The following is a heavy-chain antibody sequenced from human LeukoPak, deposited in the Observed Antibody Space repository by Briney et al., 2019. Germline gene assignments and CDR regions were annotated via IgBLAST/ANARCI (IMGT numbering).Heavy chain of an antibody. CDR2: IYYSGST. CDR1: GGSISSHY. D-gene: IGHD3-22*01. J-gene: IGHJ4*02. Sequence: SETLSLTCTVSGGSISSHYWSWIRQPPGKGLEWIGYIYYSGSTNYNPSLKSRVTISVDTSKNQFSLKLSSVTAADTAVYYCARAGSGFDYWGRGTLVTVSS. CDR3: ARAGSGFDY. V-gene: IGHV4-59*11.